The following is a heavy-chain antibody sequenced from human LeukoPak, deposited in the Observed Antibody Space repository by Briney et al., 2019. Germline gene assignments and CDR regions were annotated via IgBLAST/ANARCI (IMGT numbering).Heavy chain of an antibody. D-gene: IGHD3-22*01. CDR3: ARRITSYYYDSSGYYYDAFDI. Sequence: ASVKVSCKASGGTFSSYAISWVRQAPGQGLEWMGGIIPIFGTANYAQKFQGRVTITTDESTSTAYMELSSLRSEDTAVYYCARRITSYYYDSSGYYYDAFDIWGQGTMVTVSS. V-gene: IGHV1-69*05. J-gene: IGHJ3*02. CDR1: GGTFSSYA. CDR2: IIPIFGTA.